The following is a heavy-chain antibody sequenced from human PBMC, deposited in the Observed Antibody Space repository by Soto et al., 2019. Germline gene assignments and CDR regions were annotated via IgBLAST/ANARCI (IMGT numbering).Heavy chain of an antibody. CDR1: GGSVSDKTYY. Sequence: SETLSLTCSVSGGSVSDKTYYWSWIRQPPGKRLEWIGYVYYSGTTNYNPSLKSRVTISVDTSKNQFSLKLSSVTAADTAVYYCARGYGYVGPWGQGTLVTVSS. D-gene: IGHD5-12*01. CDR2: VYYSGTT. CDR3: ARGYGYVGP. J-gene: IGHJ5*02. V-gene: IGHV4-61*01.